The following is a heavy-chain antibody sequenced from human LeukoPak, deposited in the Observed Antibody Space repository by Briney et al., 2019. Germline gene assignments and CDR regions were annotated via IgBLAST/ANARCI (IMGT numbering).Heavy chain of an antibody. CDR3: ARRWYTGTYYYFDL. D-gene: IGHD1-26*01. J-gene: IGHJ4*02. V-gene: IGHV3-74*01. Sequence: HPGGSLRLSCAASGFTLSTHWMHWVRQAPGKGLVWVSRINGDGTTTSYADSVKGRFTISRVNAKSTLYLEMDSLRAEGTAIYYCARRWYTGTYYYFDLWGQGTLVTVSS. CDR2: INGDGTTT. CDR1: GFTLSTHW.